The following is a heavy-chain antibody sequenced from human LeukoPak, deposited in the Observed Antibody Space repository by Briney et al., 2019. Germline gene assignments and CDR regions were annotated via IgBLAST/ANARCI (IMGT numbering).Heavy chain of an antibody. CDR1: GYSISSGYY. J-gene: IGHJ5*02. D-gene: IGHD6-6*01. Sequence: PSETLSLTCTVSGYSISSGYYWGWIRQPPGNGLEWIGSIYHSGSTYYNPSLKSRVTISVDTSKNHFSLKLRSVTAADTAVYYCARVPHSSSSEWFDPWGQGTLVTVSS. CDR2: IYHSGST. V-gene: IGHV4-38-2*02. CDR3: ARVPHSSSSEWFDP.